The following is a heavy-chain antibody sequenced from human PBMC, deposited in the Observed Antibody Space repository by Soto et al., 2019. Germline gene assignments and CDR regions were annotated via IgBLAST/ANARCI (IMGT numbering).Heavy chain of an antibody. CDR2: IYYSGST. CDR3: ARGGFYDFWSRNPNLFDY. CDR1: GGSISSYY. D-gene: IGHD3-3*01. V-gene: IGHV4-59*01. J-gene: IGHJ4*02. Sequence: SETLSLTCTVSGGSISSYYWSWIRQPPGKGLEWIGYIYYSGSTNYNPSLKSRVTISVDTSKNQFSLKLSSVTAADTAVYYCARGGFYDFWSRNPNLFDYWGQGTLVTVSS.